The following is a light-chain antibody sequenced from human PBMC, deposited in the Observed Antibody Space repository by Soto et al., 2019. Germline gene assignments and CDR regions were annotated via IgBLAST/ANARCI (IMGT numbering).Light chain of an antibody. V-gene: IGLV1-51*01. CDR3: GTWDNSLIAGV. J-gene: IGLJ3*02. CDR1: NSNIGNNY. CDR2: DNE. Sequence: QSVLTQPPSVSAAPGQKVTISCSGSNSNIGNNYVSWYQHLPGTAPRLLIYDNEKRPSGIPDRFSGSKSGTSATLGITGLQTGDEADYYCGTWDNSLIAGVFGGGTKLTVL.